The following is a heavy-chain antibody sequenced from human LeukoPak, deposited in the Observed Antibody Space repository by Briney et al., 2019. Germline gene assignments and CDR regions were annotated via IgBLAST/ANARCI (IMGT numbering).Heavy chain of an antibody. Sequence: PGGSLRLSCAASGFTFSSYAMTWVRQAPGKGLEWVAVIWYDGSNKYYADSVKGRFTISRDNSKNTLYLQMNSLRAEDTAVYYCARELIRLSSTSCPPDYWGQGTLVTVSS. CDR2: IWYDGSNK. V-gene: IGHV3-33*08. CDR3: ARELIRLSSTSCPPDY. CDR1: GFTFSSYA. J-gene: IGHJ4*02. D-gene: IGHD2-2*01.